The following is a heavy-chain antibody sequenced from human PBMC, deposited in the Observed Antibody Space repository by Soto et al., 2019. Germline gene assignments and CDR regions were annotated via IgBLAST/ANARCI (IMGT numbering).Heavy chain of an antibody. V-gene: IGHV3-30-3*01. J-gene: IGHJ6*02. CDR2: ISYDGSNK. Sequence: QVQLVESGGGVVQPGRSLRLSCAASGFTFSSYAMHWVRQAPGKGLEWVAVISYDGSNKYYADSVKGRFTISRDNSKNTLYLQMNSLRAEDTAVYYCASEVRDSSSGPILSYYYGMDVWGQGSTVTVSS. CDR1: GFTFSSYA. CDR3: ASEVRDSSSGPILSYYYGMDV. D-gene: IGHD6-13*01.